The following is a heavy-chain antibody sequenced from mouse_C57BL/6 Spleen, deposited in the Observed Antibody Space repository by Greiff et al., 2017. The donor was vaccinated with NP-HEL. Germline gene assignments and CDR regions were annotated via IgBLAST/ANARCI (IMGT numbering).Heavy chain of an antibody. CDR1: GYTFTSYW. CDR2: IDPSDSYT. D-gene: IGHD2-4*01. V-gene: IGHV1-69*01. Sequence: QVQLQQPGAELVMPGASVKLSCKASGYTFTSYWMHWVKQRPGPGLEWIGEIDPSDSYTNYNQKFKGKSTLTVDKSSSTAYMQLSSLTSEDSAVYYCARRLDYFDYWGQGTTLTVSS. J-gene: IGHJ2*01. CDR3: ARRLDYFDY.